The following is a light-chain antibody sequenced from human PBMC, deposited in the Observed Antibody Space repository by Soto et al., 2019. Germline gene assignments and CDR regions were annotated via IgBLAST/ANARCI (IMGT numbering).Light chain of an antibody. CDR3: LQHNTYPPT. V-gene: IGKV1-17*01. Sequence: DIKMTQSPSSLSASVGDRVTITCRASQVITIDLIWYQQKPGKAPKRLIYAASSLQSGVPSRFSGSGFGTEFTLTISSLQPEYIATYSCLQHNTYPPTFGPGTKVDIK. J-gene: IGKJ3*01. CDR2: AAS. CDR1: QVITID.